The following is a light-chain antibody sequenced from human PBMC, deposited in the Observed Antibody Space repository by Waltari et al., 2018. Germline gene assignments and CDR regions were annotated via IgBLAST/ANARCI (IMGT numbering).Light chain of an antibody. CDR3: AVWDDSLSGNWV. CDR2: SNK. V-gene: IGLV1-47*01. Sequence: QSVVTQPPSASGPPGQRVTIPCSGRSSNIGSHNVYWYLQLPGTAPKLLIHSNKQRPSGVPDRFSGSKSGTSASLAISGLRSEDEADYYCAVWDDSLSGNWVFGRGTKLTVL. CDR1: SSNIGSHN. J-gene: IGLJ3*02.